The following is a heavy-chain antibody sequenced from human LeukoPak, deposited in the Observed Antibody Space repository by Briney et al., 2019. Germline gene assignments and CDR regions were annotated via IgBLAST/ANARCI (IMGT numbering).Heavy chain of an antibody. CDR2: ISSSSSYI. J-gene: IGHJ4*02. CDR1: GFTFSSYS. V-gene: IGHV3-21*01. CDR3: ARSSHYYDSSGSYYVLDY. D-gene: IGHD3-22*01. Sequence: GGSLRLSCAASGFTFSSYSMNWVRQAPGKGLEWVSFISSSSSYIYYADSVKGRFTISRDNAKNSLYLQMSSLRAEDTAVYYCARSSHYYDSSGSYYVLDYWGQGTLVTVSS.